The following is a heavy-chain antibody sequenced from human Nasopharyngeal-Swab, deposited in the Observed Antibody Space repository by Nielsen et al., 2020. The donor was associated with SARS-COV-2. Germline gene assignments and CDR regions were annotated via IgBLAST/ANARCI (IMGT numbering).Heavy chain of an antibody. CDR2: INPTSGGT. V-gene: IGHV1-2*06. D-gene: IGHD1-1*01. J-gene: IGHJ6*02. Sequence: ASVKVSCKASGYTFTSYYMHWVRQAPGQGLEWMGRINPTSGGTNYAQKFQGRVTMTRDTSISTAYMELSRLRSDDTAVYYCARDGTRYNWNDYYYYGMDVWGQGTTVTVSS. CDR1: GYTFTSYY. CDR3: ARDGTRYNWNDYYYYGMDV.